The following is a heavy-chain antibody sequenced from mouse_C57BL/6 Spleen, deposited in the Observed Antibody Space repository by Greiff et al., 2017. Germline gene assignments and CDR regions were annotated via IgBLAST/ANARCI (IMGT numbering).Heavy chain of an antibody. D-gene: IGHD2-4*01. CDR3: ARSRCYDYDEDFDY. Sequence: QVQLQQSGAELVRPGTSVKVSCKASGYAFTNYLIEWVKQRPGQGLEWIGVINPGSGGTNYNEKFKGKATLTADKSSSTAYMQLSSLTSEDSAVYFCARSRCYDYDEDFDYWGQGTTLTVSS. V-gene: IGHV1-54*01. CDR2: INPGSGGT. CDR1: GYAFTNYL. J-gene: IGHJ2*01.